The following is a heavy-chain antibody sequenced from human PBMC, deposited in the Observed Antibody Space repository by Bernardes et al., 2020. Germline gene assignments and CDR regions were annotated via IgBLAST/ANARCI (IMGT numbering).Heavy chain of an antibody. J-gene: IGHJ5*02. CDR2: IYYSGST. D-gene: IGHD6-13*01. Sequence: SETLSLTCTVSGGSISSSSYYWGWIRQPPGKGLEWIGSIYYSGSTYYNPSLKSRVTISVDTSKNQFSLQLSSVTAADTAVYYCARHTIAAAGIGYNWFDPWGQGTLVTVSS. CDR3: ARHTIAAAGIGYNWFDP. CDR1: GGSISSSSYY. V-gene: IGHV4-39*01.